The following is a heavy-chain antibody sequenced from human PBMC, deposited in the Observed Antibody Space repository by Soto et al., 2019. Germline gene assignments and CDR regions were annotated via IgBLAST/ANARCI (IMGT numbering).Heavy chain of an antibody. V-gene: IGHV1-69*08. CDR1: GGTFSSYT. CDR2: IIPILGIA. Sequence: QVQLVQSGAEVKKPGSSVKVSCKASGGTFSSYTISWVRQAPGQGLEWMGRIIPILGIANYAQKFQGRVTITADKSTSTAYMELSSLRSEDTAVYDCSREGIVVVPAAIRWFDPWGQGTLVTVSS. J-gene: IGHJ5*02. CDR3: SREGIVVVPAAIRWFDP. D-gene: IGHD2-2*01.